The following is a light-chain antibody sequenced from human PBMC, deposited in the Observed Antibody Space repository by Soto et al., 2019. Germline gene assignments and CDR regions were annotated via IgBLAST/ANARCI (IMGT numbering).Light chain of an antibody. J-gene: IGKJ4*01. CDR3: QQYGSSP. CDR1: QSVSSSY. CDR2: GAS. Sequence: EIVLTQSPGTQSLSPGERATLYCRASQSVSSSYLAWYQQKPGQAPRLLIYGASSRATGIPDRFSGSGSGTDFTLTSSRLEPEDFAVYYCQQYGSSPFGGGTKVEIK. V-gene: IGKV3-20*01.